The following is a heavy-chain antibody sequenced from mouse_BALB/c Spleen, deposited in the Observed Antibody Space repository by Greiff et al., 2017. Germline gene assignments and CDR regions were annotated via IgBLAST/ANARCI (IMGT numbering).Heavy chain of an antibody. J-gene: IGHJ2*01. CDR1: GFNIKDTY. CDR2: IDPANGNT. V-gene: IGHV14-3*02. D-gene: IGHD1-1*01. Sequence: VQLQQSGAELVKPGASVKLSCTASGFNIKDTYMHWVKQRPEQGLEWIGRIDPANGNTKYDPKFQGKATITADTSSNTAYLQLSSLTSEDTAVYYCARPLFYYGSSPYYFDYWGQGTTLTVSS. CDR3: ARPLFYYGSSPYYFDY.